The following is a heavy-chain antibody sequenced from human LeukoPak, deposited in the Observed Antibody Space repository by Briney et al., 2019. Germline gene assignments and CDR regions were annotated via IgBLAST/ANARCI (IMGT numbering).Heavy chain of an antibody. CDR2: IYYSGST. CDR1: GGSISSYY. CDR3: TRSRDYSNLDY. Sequence: SETLSLTCTVSGGSISSYYWSWIRQPPGKGLEWIGYIYYSGSTNYNPSLKSRVTISVDTSKNQFSLKLSSVTAADTAVYYCTRSRDYSNLDYWGQGTLVTVSS. V-gene: IGHV4-59*01. D-gene: IGHD4-11*01. J-gene: IGHJ4*02.